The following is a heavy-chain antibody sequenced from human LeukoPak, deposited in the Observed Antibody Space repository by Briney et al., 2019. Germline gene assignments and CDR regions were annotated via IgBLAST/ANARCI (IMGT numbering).Heavy chain of an antibody. CDR3: ARETDTGMAPDY. D-gene: IGHD5-18*01. V-gene: IGHV4-34*01. CDR1: GGSFSGYY. Sequence: LETLSLTCAVYGGSFSGYYWSWLRQPPEKGLEWIGEITRYGITQYNPSLKSRVTMSLDTSNNQFSLTLSSVTAADTAVYYCARETDTGMAPDYWGQGTLVTVSS. J-gene: IGHJ4*02. CDR2: ITRYGIT.